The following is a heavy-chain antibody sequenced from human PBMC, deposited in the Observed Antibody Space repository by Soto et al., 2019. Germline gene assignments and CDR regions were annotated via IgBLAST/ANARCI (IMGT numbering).Heavy chain of an antibody. CDR1: GFTFSTYT. CDR2: ISPTSTYI. Sequence: EVQLVESGGGLLKPGASLRLSCAASGFTFSTYTMNWVRQAPGKGLEWVSSISPTSTYIHYADSVQGRFSISRDNAKNSVDLQMNSLRPDDTAVYYCAKARGSAVIFDYWAREPWSPSPQ. J-gene: IGHJ4*02. CDR3: AKARGSAVIFDY. D-gene: IGHD2-15*01. V-gene: IGHV3-21*01.